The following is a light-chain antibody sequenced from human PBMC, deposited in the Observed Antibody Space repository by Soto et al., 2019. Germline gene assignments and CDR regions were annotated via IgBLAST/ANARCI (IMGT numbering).Light chain of an antibody. CDR3: QSYDSSLSGVV. V-gene: IGLV1-40*01. Sequence: QLVLTQPPSVSGAPGQRVTISCTGSRSNIGANYDVHWYQQVPGTAPKVLIYSNRNRPSGVPDRFSGSKAGTSASLAITGLQAEDEADYYCQSYDSSLSGVVFGGGTKLTVL. CDR1: RSNIGANYD. CDR2: SNR. J-gene: IGLJ2*01.